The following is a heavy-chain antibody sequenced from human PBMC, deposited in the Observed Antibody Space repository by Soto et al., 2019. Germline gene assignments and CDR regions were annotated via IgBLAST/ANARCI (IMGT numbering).Heavy chain of an antibody. CDR1: GYTFTSYG. CDR3: ARAPLLLWFGELQEPNYYYYYGMDV. CDR2: IIPIFGTA. J-gene: IGHJ6*02. Sequence: SVKVSCKASGYTFTSYGISWVRQAPGQGLEWMGGIIPIFGTANYAQKFQGRVTITADKSTSTAYMELSSLRSEDTAVYYCARAPLLLWFGELQEPNYYYYYGMDVWGQGTTVTVSS. V-gene: IGHV1-69*06. D-gene: IGHD3-10*01.